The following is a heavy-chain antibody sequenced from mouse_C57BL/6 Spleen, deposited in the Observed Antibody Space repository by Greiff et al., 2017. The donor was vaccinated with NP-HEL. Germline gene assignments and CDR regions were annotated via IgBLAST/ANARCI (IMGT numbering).Heavy chain of an antibody. J-gene: IGHJ2*01. Sequence: QVQLKESGAELVRPGASVTLSCKASGYTFTDYEMHWVKQTPVHGLEWIGAIDPETGGTAYNQKFKGKAILTADKSSSTAYMELRSLTSEDSAVYYCTRRELVYWGQGTTLTVSS. CDR2: IDPETGGT. V-gene: IGHV1-15*01. CDR3: TRRELVY. CDR1: GYTFTDYE. D-gene: IGHD4-1*01.